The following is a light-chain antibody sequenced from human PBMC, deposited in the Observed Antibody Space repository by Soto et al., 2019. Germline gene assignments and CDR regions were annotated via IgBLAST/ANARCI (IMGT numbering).Light chain of an antibody. CDR1: SSNIGNNF. J-gene: IGLJ1*01. V-gene: IGLV1-51*01. Sequence: VLTQPPSVSAAPGQKVTISCSGSSSNIGNNFVTWYQQLPGTAPKLLIYDNNKRPSGIPDRFSGSQSGTSATLGITGLQTGDEAVYYCGSWDSSLTYVFGTGTKVTVL. CDR3: GSWDSSLTYV. CDR2: DNN.